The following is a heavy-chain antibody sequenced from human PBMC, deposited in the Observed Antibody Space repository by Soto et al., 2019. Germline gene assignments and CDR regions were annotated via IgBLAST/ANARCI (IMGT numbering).Heavy chain of an antibody. D-gene: IGHD4-17*01. J-gene: IGHJ4*02. V-gene: IGHV3-21*01. Sequence: PGGSLRLSCAASGFTFSSYNMNWVRQAPGKGLEWVSSISSSSSYIYYADSVKGRFTISRDDSKNTVYLQMDSLRVEDTAVYYCARDPGTVTTGYYFDYWGQGTLVTVSS. CDR1: GFTFSSYN. CDR3: ARDPGTVTTGYYFDY. CDR2: ISSSSSYI.